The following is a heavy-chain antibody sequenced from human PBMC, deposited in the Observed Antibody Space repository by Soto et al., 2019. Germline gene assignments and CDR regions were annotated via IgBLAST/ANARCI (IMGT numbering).Heavy chain of an antibody. D-gene: IGHD2-21*01. CDR1: GGTFSSYA. J-gene: IGHJ4*02. CDR3: ARDRAPSRSYILVVNAMVR. Sequence: QVQLVQSGAEVKKPGSSVKVSCKASGGTFSSYAISWVRQAPGQGLEWMGGIIPIFGTANYAQKFQGRVTITADESTSTAYMELSSLRSEDTAVYYCARDRAPSRSYILVVNAMVRWGQGTLVTVSS. V-gene: IGHV1-69*01. CDR2: IIPIFGTA.